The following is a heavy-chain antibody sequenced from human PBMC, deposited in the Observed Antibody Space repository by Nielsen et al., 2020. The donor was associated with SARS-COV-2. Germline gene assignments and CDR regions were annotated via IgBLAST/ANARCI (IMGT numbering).Heavy chain of an antibody. D-gene: IGHD3-10*01. CDR3: ARSYYGSGSYYTPFSYYYYGMDV. Sequence: SLKISCAASGFTFDDYAMHWVRQAPGKGLEWVSGISWNSGSIGYADSVKGRFTISRDNAKNSLYLQMNSLRAGDTAVYYCARSYYGSGSYYTPFSYYYYGMDVWGQGTTVTVSS. CDR1: GFTFDDYA. V-gene: IGHV3-9*01. J-gene: IGHJ6*02. CDR2: ISWNSGSI.